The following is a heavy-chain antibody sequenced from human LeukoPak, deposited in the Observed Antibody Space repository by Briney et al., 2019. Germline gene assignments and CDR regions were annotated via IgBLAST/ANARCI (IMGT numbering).Heavy chain of an antibody. J-gene: IGHJ3*02. Sequence: PGRSLRLSCAASGFTFSNYGMHWVRQAPGKGLEWAALIWYDGSNKYYADSVQGRFIISRDNSKNSLYLQMYSLRAEDTAVYYCARPPQNYYDSSGSDAFDIWGQGTMVTVSS. D-gene: IGHD3-22*01. V-gene: IGHV3-33*01. CDR3: ARPPQNYYDSSGSDAFDI. CDR1: GFTFSNYG. CDR2: IWYDGSNK.